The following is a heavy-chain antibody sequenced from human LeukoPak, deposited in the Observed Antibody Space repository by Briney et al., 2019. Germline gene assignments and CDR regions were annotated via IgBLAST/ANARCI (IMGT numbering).Heavy chain of an antibody. CDR3: AREIVAAAGFISVGMDV. V-gene: IGHV3-21*01. J-gene: IGHJ6*02. CDR2: ISSSSSYI. CDR1: GFTFSSYS. D-gene: IGHD6-13*01. Sequence: PGGSLRLSCAASGFTFSSYSMNWVRQAPGKGLEWVSSISSSSSYIYYADSVKGRFTISRDNAKNSLYLQMNSLRAEDTAVYYCAREIVAAAGFISVGMDVWGQGTTVTVSS.